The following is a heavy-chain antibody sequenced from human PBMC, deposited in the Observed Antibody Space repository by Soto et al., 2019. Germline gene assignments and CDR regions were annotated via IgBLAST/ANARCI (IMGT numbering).Heavy chain of an antibody. CDR3: ARDEIQDIVVVPAARIHAFDI. J-gene: IGHJ3*02. V-gene: IGHV4-4*02. CDR1: SGSISSSNW. CDR2: IYHSGST. Sequence: TSETLSLTCAVSSGSISSSNWWSWVRQPPGKGLEWIGEIYHSGSTNYNPSLKSRVTISVDKSKNQFSLELRSLRSDDTAVYYCARDEIQDIVVVPAARIHAFDIWGQGTMVTVSS. D-gene: IGHD2-2*01.